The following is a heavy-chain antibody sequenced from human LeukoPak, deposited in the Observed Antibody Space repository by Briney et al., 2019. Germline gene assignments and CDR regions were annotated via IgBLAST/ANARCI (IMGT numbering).Heavy chain of an antibody. CDR1: GFTFSSYS. J-gene: IGHJ4*02. Sequence: GGSLRLSCAASGFTFSSYSMNWVRQAPGKGLEWVSYISSSSSTIYYADSVKGQFTISRDNAKNSLYLQMNSLRAEDTAVYYCAREFLAARDYWGQGTLVTVSS. CDR3: AREFLAARDY. CDR2: ISSSSSTI. V-gene: IGHV3-48*01. D-gene: IGHD6-6*01.